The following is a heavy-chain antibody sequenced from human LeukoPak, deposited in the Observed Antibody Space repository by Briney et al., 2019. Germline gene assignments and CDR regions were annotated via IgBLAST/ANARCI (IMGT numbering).Heavy chain of an antibody. D-gene: IGHD5-18*01. V-gene: IGHV3-21*01. J-gene: IGHJ6*03. CDR1: GFTFSSYE. Sequence: PGGSLRLSCAASGFTFSSYEMNWVRQAPGKGLEWVSSISSSSSYIYYADSVKGRFTISRDNAKNSLYLQMNSLRAEDTAVYYCARVGDTAMADYYYYMDVWGKGTTVTVSS. CDR3: ARVGDTAMADYYYYMDV. CDR2: ISSSSSYI.